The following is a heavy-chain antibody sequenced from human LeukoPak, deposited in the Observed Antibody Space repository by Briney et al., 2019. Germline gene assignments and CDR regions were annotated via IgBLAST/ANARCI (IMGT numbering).Heavy chain of an antibody. CDR1: GYSFTSYW. V-gene: IGHV5-51*01. J-gene: IGHJ5*02. CDR3: ARQVASSSDWFDP. D-gene: IGHD6-13*01. CDR2: IYPGDSDT. Sequence: GDSLKISCKGSGYSFTSYWIGWVRQMPGKGLEWMGIIYPGDSDTRYSPSFQGQVTISADKSISTAYLQWSSLKASDTAMYYCARQVASSSDWFDPWGQGTLVTVSS.